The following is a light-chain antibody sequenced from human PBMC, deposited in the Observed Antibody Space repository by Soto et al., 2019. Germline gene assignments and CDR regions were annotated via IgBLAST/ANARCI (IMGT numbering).Light chain of an antibody. CDR3: QQINSYPIT. CDR1: QGINSY. V-gene: IGKV1-9*01. CDR2: ASS. J-gene: IGKJ5*01. Sequence: DIQLTQSPSFLSASVGDRVTITCRASQGINSYLACYQQKPGKVPNLLIYASSTLQSGVPSRFSGSGSGTEFTLIISSQHPEDFATYYCQQINSYPITFGQGTRLEI.